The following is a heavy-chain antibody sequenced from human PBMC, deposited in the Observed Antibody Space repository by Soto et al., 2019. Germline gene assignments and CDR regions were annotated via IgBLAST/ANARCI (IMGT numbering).Heavy chain of an antibody. CDR3: ARVHYYGSGRFDY. D-gene: IGHD3-10*01. V-gene: IGHV4-34*01. Sequence: PSETLSLTCAVYGGSFSGYYWSWIRQPPGKGLEWIGEINHSGSTNYNPSLKSRVTISVDTSKNQSSLKLSSVTAADTAVYYCARVHYYGSGRFDYWGQGTLVTVSS. CDR1: GGSFSGYY. J-gene: IGHJ4*02. CDR2: INHSGST.